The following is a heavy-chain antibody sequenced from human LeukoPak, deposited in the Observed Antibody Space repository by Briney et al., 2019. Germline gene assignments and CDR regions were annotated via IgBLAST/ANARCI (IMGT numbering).Heavy chain of an antibody. CDR3: ARDAHCTGVSCYPPYNWFDP. D-gene: IGHD2-15*01. Sequence: SETLSLTCTVSGDSVSSGSNYWSWIRQPAGKGLEWIGRIYNSWTTNYNPSLKSRVTISVDTAKNQFSLKVTSVTAADTAAYYCARDAHCTGVSCYPPYNWFDPWGQGTLVTVSS. CDR1: GDSVSSGSNY. CDR2: IYNSWTT. V-gene: IGHV4-61*10. J-gene: IGHJ5*02.